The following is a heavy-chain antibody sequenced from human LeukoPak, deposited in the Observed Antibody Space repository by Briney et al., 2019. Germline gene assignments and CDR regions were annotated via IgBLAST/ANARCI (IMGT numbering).Heavy chain of an antibody. Sequence: ASVKVSCKASGYTFTSYYMHWVRQAPGQGLEWMGIINPSGGSTSYAQKFQGRVTMTRDTSTSTVYMELSSLRSEDTAVYYCARDGNYGSGSYYNPVLYCYYYYMDVWGKGTTDTVSS. D-gene: IGHD3-10*01. CDR3: ARDGNYGSGSYYNPVLYCYYYYMDV. CDR1: GYTFTSYY. J-gene: IGHJ6*03. V-gene: IGHV1-46*01. CDR2: INPSGGST.